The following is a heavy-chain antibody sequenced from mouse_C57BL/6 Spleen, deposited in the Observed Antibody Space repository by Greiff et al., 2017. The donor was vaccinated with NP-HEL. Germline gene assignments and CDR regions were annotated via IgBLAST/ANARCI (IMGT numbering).Heavy chain of an antibody. J-gene: IGHJ4*01. CDR1: GYTFTGYW. CDR3: ARRGNAGSSYAMDY. V-gene: IGHV1-9*01. Sequence: QVQLQQSGAELMKPGASVKLSCKATGYTFTGYWIEWVKQRPGHGLEWIGEILPGSGSTNYTEKFKGKATFTADTSSNTAYMQLSSLTTEDSAIYYCARRGNAGSSYAMDYWGQGTSVTVSS. CDR2: ILPGSGST. D-gene: IGHD1-1*01.